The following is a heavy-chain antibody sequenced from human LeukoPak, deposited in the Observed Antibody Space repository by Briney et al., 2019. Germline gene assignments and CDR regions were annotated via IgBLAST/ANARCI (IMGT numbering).Heavy chain of an antibody. Sequence: SETLSLTCTVSGGSISSYYWSWIRQPPGKGLEWIGYIYYSGGTNYNPSLKSRVTISVDTSKNQFSLKLSSVTAADTAVYYCARDGHYDFWSGYNTGGDAFDIWGQGTMVTVSS. D-gene: IGHD3-3*01. CDR3: ARDGHYDFWSGYNTGGDAFDI. V-gene: IGHV4-59*01. CDR2: IYYSGGT. CDR1: GGSISSYY. J-gene: IGHJ3*02.